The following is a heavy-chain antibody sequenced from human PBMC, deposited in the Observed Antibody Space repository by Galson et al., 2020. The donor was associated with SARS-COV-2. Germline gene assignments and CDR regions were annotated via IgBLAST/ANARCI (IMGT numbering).Heavy chain of an antibody. Sequence: GGSLRLSCAASGFTFDDYAMHWVRQAPGKGLEWVSGISWNSGSIGYADSVKGRFTISRDNAKNSLYLQMNSLRAEDTALYYCAKDMQVATMAGGMDVWGQGTTVTVSS. CDR1: GFTFDDYA. V-gene: IGHV3-9*01. J-gene: IGHJ6*02. D-gene: IGHD5-12*01. CDR2: ISWNSGSI. CDR3: AKDMQVATMAGGMDV.